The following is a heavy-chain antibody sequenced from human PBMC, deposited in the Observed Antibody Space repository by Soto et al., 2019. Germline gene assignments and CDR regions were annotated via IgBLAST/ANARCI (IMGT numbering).Heavy chain of an antibody. V-gene: IGHV1-69*02. J-gene: IGHJ4*02. CDR2: VNPILSMS. CDR1: GDTFSFYT. D-gene: IGHD3-10*01. Sequence: QVQMVQSGAEVKKPGSSVKVSCKASGDTFSFYTINWVRQAPGLGLEWMGSVNPILSMSNYAQKFQGRVTMTADKSTSTAYVELRSVRSEDTAFYYCATSYGSGYRALDYWGQGALVTVSS. CDR3: ATSYGSGYRALDY.